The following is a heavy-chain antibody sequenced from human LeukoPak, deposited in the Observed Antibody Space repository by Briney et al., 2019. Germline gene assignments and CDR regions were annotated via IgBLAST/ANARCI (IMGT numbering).Heavy chain of an antibody. CDR3: AGERNGVSGGGFQP. CDR1: GYTFTSYG. Sequence: RASLKLSCTASGYTFTSYGISWVRQAPGQGLEWMGWISAYNGNINYAQKLQGRVTMSTDTSTNTLYMELSSLRVEDTAVYYSAGERNGVSGGGFQPRGQGDLVTVSS. CDR2: ISAYNGNI. J-gene: IGHJ1*01. V-gene: IGHV1-18*01. D-gene: IGHD2-8*01.